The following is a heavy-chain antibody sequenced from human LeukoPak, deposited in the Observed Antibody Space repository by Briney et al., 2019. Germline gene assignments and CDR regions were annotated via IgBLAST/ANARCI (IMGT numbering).Heavy chain of an antibody. D-gene: IGHD6-6*01. CDR2: INPNSGGT. CDR1: GYTFTGYY. Sequence: GASVKVSCKASGYTFTGYYMHWVRQAPGQGLEWMGWINPNSGGTNYAQKFQGRVIMTRDTSISTAYMELSRLRSDDTAVYYCARSQPSLVRNWFDPWGQGTLVTVSS. CDR3: ARSQPSLVRNWFDP. J-gene: IGHJ5*02. V-gene: IGHV1-2*02.